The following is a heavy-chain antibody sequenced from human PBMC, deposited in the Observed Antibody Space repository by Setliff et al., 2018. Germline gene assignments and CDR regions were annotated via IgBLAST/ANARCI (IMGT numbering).Heavy chain of an antibody. V-gene: IGHV4-39*07. CDR1: GGSLSSSSHY. Sequence: LSLTCTVSGGSLSSSSHYWGWIRQPPGKGLEWIGSIYYTGSTYYNPSLKSRVTMSVDTSKRQFSLKLGSATAADTAVYYCARDMGQPYYFESWGLGTLVTVSS. CDR3: ARDMGQPYYFES. CDR2: IYYTGST. J-gene: IGHJ4*02. D-gene: IGHD1-1*01.